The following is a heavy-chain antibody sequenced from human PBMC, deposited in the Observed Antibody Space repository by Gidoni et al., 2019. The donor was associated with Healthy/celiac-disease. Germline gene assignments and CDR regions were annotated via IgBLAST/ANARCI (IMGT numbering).Heavy chain of an antibody. CDR3: AREPTYYDPSRVDY. D-gene: IGHD3-16*01. Sequence: EVQLVESGGGLVKPGGSLRLSCAASGFTFSSYSMNWVRQAPGKGLEWVSSSSSSSSYIYYADSVKGRFTISRDNAKNSLYLQMNSLRAEDTAVYYCAREPTYYDPSRVDYWGQGTLVTVSS. CDR2: SSSSSSYI. CDR1: GFTFSSYS. J-gene: IGHJ4*02. V-gene: IGHV3-21*01.